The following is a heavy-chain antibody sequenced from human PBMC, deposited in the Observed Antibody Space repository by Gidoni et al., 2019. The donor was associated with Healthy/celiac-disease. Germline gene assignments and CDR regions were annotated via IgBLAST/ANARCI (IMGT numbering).Heavy chain of an antibody. V-gene: IGHV4-59*08. D-gene: IGHD2-15*01. CDR3: ARHRRYCSGGSCYPSGWFDP. CDR1: GGSISSYY. J-gene: IGHJ5*02. Sequence: QVQLQESGPGLVKPSETLSLTCTVSGGSISSYYWSWIRQPPGKGLEWIGYIYYSGSTNYNPSLKSRVTISVDTSKNQFSLKLSSVTAADTAVYYCARHRRYCSGGSCYPSGWFDPWGQGTLVTVSS. CDR2: IYYSGST.